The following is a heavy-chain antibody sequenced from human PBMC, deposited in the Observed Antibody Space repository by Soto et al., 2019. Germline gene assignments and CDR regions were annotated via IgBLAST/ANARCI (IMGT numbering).Heavy chain of an antibody. D-gene: IGHD5-18*01. J-gene: IGHJ4*02. CDR1: GGSINSGGYC. Sequence: QVQVQESGPGLVKPSQTLSLTCTVSGGSINSGGYCWSWIRQHPGKGLDWIGCISYGGSTSYNPSLKSRVTISVDTSKNQFSLKLTSVTAADTAVYYCSRGILVWGQAALITVSS. CDR2: ISYGGST. V-gene: IGHV4-31*03. CDR3: SRGILV.